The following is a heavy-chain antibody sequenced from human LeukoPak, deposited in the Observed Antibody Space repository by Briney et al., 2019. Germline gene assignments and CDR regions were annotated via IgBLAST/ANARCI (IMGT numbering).Heavy chain of an antibody. CDR2: ISSSSSYT. V-gene: IGHV3-21*01. D-gene: IGHD6-19*01. Sequence: GSLRLSCAASGFTFSSYSMNWVRQAPGKGLEWVSSISSSSSYTYYADSVKGRFTISRDNAKNSLYLQMNSLRAEDTAVYYCAREGDRIAVAGTFDYWGQGTLVTVSS. CDR1: GFTFSSYS. CDR3: AREGDRIAVAGTFDY. J-gene: IGHJ4*02.